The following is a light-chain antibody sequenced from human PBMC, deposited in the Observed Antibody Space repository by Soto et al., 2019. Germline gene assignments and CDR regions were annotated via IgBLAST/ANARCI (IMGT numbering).Light chain of an antibody. CDR3: QQYFNWPRT. V-gene: IGKV3-15*01. J-gene: IGKJ1*01. CDR2: GAS. CDR1: ESISSN. Sequence: IVMTQSPATLSVSPGERATLSCRASESISSNLAWYQQKPGQAPRLLIYGASTRATGIPARLSGGGSGTEFTLTISSLQSEDVAVYYCQQYFNWPRTFGQGTKVDIK.